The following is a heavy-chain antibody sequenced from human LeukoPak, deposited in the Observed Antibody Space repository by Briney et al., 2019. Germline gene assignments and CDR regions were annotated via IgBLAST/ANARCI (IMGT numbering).Heavy chain of an antibody. CDR2: ITGSGGSA. CDR3: AKDNKGLAVADHFDY. Sequence: GGSLRLSCAASGFTFSSYAMIWLRQAPGKGLEWVSGITGSGGSANYGDSVKGRFTISRDNSRNTLYLQMNSQRAEDTAVYYCAKDNKGLAVADHFDYWGQGTLVTVSS. J-gene: IGHJ4*02. D-gene: IGHD6-19*01. V-gene: IGHV3-23*01. CDR1: GFTFSSYA.